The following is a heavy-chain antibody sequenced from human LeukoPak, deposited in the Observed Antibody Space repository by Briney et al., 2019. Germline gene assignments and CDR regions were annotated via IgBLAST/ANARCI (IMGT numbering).Heavy chain of an antibody. CDR1: GYTFTSYD. Sequence: ASVTVSCKASGYTFTSYDINWLRQAPGQGLEWMAWMSPNNGNTGYAQNLQGRVTVTRDTSISTAYMELSRLRSDDTAVYYCARGSESIVVVPTSNWFDPWGQGTLVTVSS. CDR2: MSPNNGNT. D-gene: IGHD2-2*01. CDR3: ARGSESIVVVPTSNWFDP. J-gene: IGHJ5*02. V-gene: IGHV1-8*01.